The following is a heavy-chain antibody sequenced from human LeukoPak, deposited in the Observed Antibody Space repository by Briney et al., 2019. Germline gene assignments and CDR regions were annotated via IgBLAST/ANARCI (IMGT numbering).Heavy chain of an antibody. J-gene: IGHJ4*02. V-gene: IGHV3-30-3*01. D-gene: IGHD6-13*01. CDR2: ISYDGSNK. CDR1: GFTFSSYA. Sequence: GGSLRLSCAASGFTFSSYAMHWVRQAPGKGLEWVAVISYDGSNKYYADSVKGRFTISRDNSKNTLYLQMNSLRAEDTAVYYCARGSDIAAAGAAFDYWGQGTLVTVSS. CDR3: ARGSDIAAAGAAFDY.